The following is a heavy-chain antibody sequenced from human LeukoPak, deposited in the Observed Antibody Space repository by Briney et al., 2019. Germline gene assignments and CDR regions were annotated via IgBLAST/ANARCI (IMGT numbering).Heavy chain of an antibody. V-gene: IGHV4-59*01. CDR3: ASRSSIWSGYQDTLYYFDS. CDR2: IYYSGST. CDR1: GGSISSYY. Sequence: PSETLSLTCTVSGGSISSYYWSWIRQPPGKRLEWIGHIYYSGSTNHNPSLKSRATISVDTSKNQFSLKLSSVTAADTAVYYCASRSSIWSGYQDTLYYFDSWGQGTLVTVSS. D-gene: IGHD3-3*01. J-gene: IGHJ4*02.